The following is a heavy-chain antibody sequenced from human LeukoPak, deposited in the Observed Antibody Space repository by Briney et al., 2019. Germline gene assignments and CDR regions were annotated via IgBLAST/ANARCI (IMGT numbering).Heavy chain of an antibody. J-gene: IGHJ4*02. CDR3: AKGQYSSSSGYFDY. CDR2: ISRSGGST. V-gene: IGHV3-23*01. Sequence: GGSLRLSCAASGFTFSSYAMSWVRQAPGKGLEWVSAISRSGGSTYYADSVKGRFTISRDNSKNTLYLQMNSLSAQDTAVYYFAKGQYSSSSGYFDYWGQGTLVTVSS. D-gene: IGHD6-6*01. CDR1: GFTFSSYA.